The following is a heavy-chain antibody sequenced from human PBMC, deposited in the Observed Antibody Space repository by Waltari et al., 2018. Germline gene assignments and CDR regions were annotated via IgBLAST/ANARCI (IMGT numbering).Heavy chain of an antibody. J-gene: IGHJ6*02. CDR2: IIPIFGTA. CDR1: GGTFSSYA. CDR3: ARDSRITITYYYGMDV. V-gene: IGHV1-69*01. D-gene: IGHD3-10*01. Sequence: QVQLVQSGAEVKKPGSSVKVSCKASGGTFSSYAISWVRQAPGQGLEWMGGIIPIFGTATNAQKFQCRVTITADESTSTAYMEVSSLRSEDTAVYYCARDSRITITYYYGMDVWGQGTTVTVSS.